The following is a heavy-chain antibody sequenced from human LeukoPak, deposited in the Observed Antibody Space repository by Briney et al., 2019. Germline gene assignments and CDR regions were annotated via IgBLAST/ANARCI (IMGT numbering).Heavy chain of an antibody. CDR2: ISAYNGNT. CDR1: GYTFTSYG. J-gene: IGHJ6*02. V-gene: IGHV1-18*01. CDR3: ARDPRPAYYDILTGYLTTQYYYYYYGMDV. D-gene: IGHD3-9*01. Sequence: ASVKVSCKASGYTFTSYGISWVRQAPGQGLEWMGWISAYNGNTNYAQKLQGRVTMTTDTSTSTANMELRSLRSDDTAVYYCARDPRPAYYDILTGYLTTQYYYYYYGMDVWGQGTTVTVSS.